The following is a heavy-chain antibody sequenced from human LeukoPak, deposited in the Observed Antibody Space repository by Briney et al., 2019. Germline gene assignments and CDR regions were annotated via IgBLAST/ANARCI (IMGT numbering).Heavy chain of an antibody. CDR1: GGTFSSYA. Sequence: ASVKVSCKASGGTFSSYAISWVRQAPGQGLEWMGGIIPIFGTANYAQKFQSRVTITADESTSTAYMELSSLRSEDTAVYYCARGAIYCSSTSCYPYDPMGYYYYGMDVWGQGTTVTVSS. CDR3: ARGAIYCSSTSCYPYDPMGYYYYGMDV. D-gene: IGHD2-2*01. V-gene: IGHV1-69*13. CDR2: IIPIFGTA. J-gene: IGHJ6*02.